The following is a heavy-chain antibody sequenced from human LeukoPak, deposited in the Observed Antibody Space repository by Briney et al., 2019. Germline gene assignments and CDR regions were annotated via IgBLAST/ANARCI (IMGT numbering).Heavy chain of an antibody. J-gene: IGHJ4*02. Sequence: GGSLRLSCAASGFIFSSYAMSWVRQAPGKGLEWVSTITDSGGSTFYADSVKGRFTISRDNTKSTLDLQMDSLRAEDTAQYYCVKSGPYYFHSWGQGTLVTVSS. CDR2: ITDSGGST. V-gene: IGHV3-23*01. CDR1: GFIFSSYA. CDR3: VKSGPYYFHS.